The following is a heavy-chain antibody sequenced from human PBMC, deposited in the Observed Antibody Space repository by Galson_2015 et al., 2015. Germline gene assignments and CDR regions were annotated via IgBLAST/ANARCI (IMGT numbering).Heavy chain of an antibody. D-gene: IGHD5-12*01. V-gene: IGHV1-18*04. CDR2: ISAYNGDT. Sequence: SVKVSCKASGYTFTNYGISWVRQAPGQGLEWMGWISAYNGDTNYAQKLQGRVPMTTDTSTSTAYMELRSLRSDDTAVYYCARVRQWLRWFDPWGQGTLVTVSS. J-gene: IGHJ5*02. CDR1: GYTFTNYG. CDR3: ARVRQWLRWFDP.